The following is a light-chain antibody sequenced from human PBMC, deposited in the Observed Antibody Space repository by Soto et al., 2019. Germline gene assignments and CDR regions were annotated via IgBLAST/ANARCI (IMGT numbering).Light chain of an antibody. CDR1: QSVSSY. Sequence: EIVLTQSPATLSLSPGERATLSCRASQSVSSYLAWYQKKPGQDPRLLIYDAFNRATGIPAGFSGSGSGTDFNLTISRLETEEFAVYYCQQRADWPITVGQGTRLEIK. CDR2: DAF. V-gene: IGKV3-11*01. J-gene: IGKJ5*01. CDR3: QQRADWPIT.